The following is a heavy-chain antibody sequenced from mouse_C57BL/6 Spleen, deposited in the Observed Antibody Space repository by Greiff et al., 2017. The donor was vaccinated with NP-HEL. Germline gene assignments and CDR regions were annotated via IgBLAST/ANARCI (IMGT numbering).Heavy chain of an antibody. CDR2: IDPNRGGT. V-gene: IGHV1-72*01. D-gene: IGHD1-1*01. J-gene: IGHJ3*01. CDR1: GYTFTSYW. CDR3: ARWASLYGSSSAWIAY. Sequence: VQLQQPGAELVKPGASVKLSCKASGYTFTSYWMHWVKQRPGRGLEWIGRIDPNRGGTKYNEKLKSKATLTVDKPSSTAYMQLSSLTSDDSAVYECARWASLYGSSSAWIAYWGQGTLVTVSA.